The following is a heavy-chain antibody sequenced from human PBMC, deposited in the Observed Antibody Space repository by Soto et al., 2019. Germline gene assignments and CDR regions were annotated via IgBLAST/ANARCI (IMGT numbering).Heavy chain of an antibody. CDR3: ARDGGSYYVDY. CDR1: GFSFRSYS. CDR2: ISSSGSTI. J-gene: IGHJ4*02. D-gene: IGHD1-26*01. V-gene: IGHV3-48*04. Sequence: GGSMRLSCEASGFSFRSYSVSWVSQAPGKGLEWISYISSSGSTIYYADSVKGRFTISRDNAKNSMYLQMNSLRAEDTAVYYCARDGGSYYVDYWGQGTLVTVSS.